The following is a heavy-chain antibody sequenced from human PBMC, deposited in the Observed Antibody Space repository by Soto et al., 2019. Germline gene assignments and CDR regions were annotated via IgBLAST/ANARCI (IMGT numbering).Heavy chain of an antibody. CDR1: GGSFSGYY. J-gene: IGHJ4*02. CDR2: INHSGST. CDR3: ARSSGSYYTRYYFYY. D-gene: IGHD3-10*01. V-gene: IGHV4-34*01. Sequence: PXXTRSLTCAVYGGSFSGYYWGWIRQPPGKGLEWIGEINHSGSTNYNPSLKSRVTMSVDTSKNQFSLKLSSVTAADSALYYCARSSGSYYTRYYFYYWGQGTLVTVS.